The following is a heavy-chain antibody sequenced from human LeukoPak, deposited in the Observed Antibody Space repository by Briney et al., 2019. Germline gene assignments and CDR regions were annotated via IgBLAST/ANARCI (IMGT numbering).Heavy chain of an antibody. D-gene: IGHD6-6*01. CDR2: ISSSGSDT. J-gene: IGHJ4*02. CDR3: ATAPTEVGEGSSPGY. CDR1: RFTFRDHF. Sequence: KPGGSLRLSCAASRFTFRDHFMSWIRQPPGKGLEYVSYISSSGSDTYYSDSVKGRFTVSRDNAKNSLFLQMNSLRAEDTAVYYVATAPTEVGEGSSPGYWGQGTLVPVSS. V-gene: IGHV3-11*04.